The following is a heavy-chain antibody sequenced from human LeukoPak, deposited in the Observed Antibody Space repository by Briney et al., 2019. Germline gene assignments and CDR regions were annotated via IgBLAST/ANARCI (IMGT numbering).Heavy chain of an antibody. Sequence: SETLSLTCTVSGASIRRYYWSWIRQPPGKRLEWFGYIYNSGTTHYNPSLKSRVTLSEDTSKNQFSLKLSSVTAADSAVYYCASHIGLDVLTGYYADYFDYWGQGTLVTVSS. J-gene: IGHJ4*02. V-gene: IGHV4-59*08. D-gene: IGHD3-9*01. CDR3: ASHIGLDVLTGYYADYFDY. CDR2: IYNSGTT. CDR1: GASIRRYY.